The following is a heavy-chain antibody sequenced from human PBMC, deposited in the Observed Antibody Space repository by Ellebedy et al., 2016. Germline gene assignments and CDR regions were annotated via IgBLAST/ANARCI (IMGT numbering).Heavy chain of an antibody. J-gene: IGHJ6*02. CDR2: ITGDTGTT. CDR1: GFTFSNAW. V-gene: IGHV3-23*01. CDR3: AKDLAMVVPDGMDV. D-gene: IGHD2-21*01. Sequence: GESLKISCAASGFTFSNAWMSWVRRDAGEGLEWVSAITGDTGTTYYADSVKGRFTVSRDNSRNTLYLHMKSLRVEDTAVYYCAKDLAMVVPDGMDVWGQGTTVTVSS.